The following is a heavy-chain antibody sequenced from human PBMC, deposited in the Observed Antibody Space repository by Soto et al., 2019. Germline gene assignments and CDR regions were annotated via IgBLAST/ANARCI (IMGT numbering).Heavy chain of an antibody. CDR1: GFSLSTSGVG. J-gene: IGHJ6*03. CDR3: AHIMGSWVRYYYYYCWDV. V-gene: IGHV2-5*02. D-gene: IGHD6-13*01. Sequence: QITLKESGPTLVKPTQTLTLTCTFSGFSLSTSGVGVGWIRQPPGKALEWLELIYWDDDKRYSPSLKSRLNSTKDTSKNQVVLTMTSMDPVDTATYYCAHIMGSWVRYYYYYCWDVCGKGTTVTVCS. CDR2: IYWDDDK.